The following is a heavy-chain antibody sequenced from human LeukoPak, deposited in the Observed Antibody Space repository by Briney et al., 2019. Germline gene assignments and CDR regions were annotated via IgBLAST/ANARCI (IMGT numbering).Heavy chain of an antibody. CDR2: IYSGSST. J-gene: IGHJ6*02. CDR3: ARVASTGPYFYGVDV. V-gene: IGHV3-53*01. CDR1: GFSVSSNY. Sequence: GGSLRLSCAASGFSVSSNYMSWVRQAPGKGLEWVSVIYSGSSTYYADSVKGRFTISRDKSKSTLYLQMTSLRVEDTAVYYCARVASTGPYFYGVDVWGQGTTVTVSS.